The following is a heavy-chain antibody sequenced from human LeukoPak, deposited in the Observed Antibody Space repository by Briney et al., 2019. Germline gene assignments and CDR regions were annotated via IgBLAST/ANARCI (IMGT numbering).Heavy chain of an antibody. CDR2: ISAYNTNT. CDR1: GYTFTSYG. V-gene: IGHV1-18*01. Sequence: ASVKVSCKASGYTFTSYGISWVRQAPGQGLEWMGWISAYNTNTNYAQKLQGRATMTTDTSTSTAYMELRSLRSDDTAVYYCARDIGYRSGSYYFDYWGQGTLVTVSS. J-gene: IGHJ4*02. D-gene: IGHD5-18*01. CDR3: ARDIGYRSGSYYFDY.